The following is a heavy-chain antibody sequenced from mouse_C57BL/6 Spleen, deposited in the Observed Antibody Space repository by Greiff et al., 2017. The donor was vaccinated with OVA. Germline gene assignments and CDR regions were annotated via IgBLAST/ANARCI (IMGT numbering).Heavy chain of an antibody. CDR3: ARGVTTVVAKGYAMDY. CDR1: GYTFTSYW. V-gene: IGHV1-72*01. Sequence: QVQLQQPGAELVKPGASVKLSCKASGYTFTSYWMHWVKQRPGRGLEWIGRIDPNSGGTKYNEKFKSKATLTVDKPSSTAYMQLSSLTSEDSAVYYGARGVTTVVAKGYAMDYRGQGNSVTVSS. D-gene: IGHD1-1*01. CDR2: IDPNSGGT. J-gene: IGHJ4*01.